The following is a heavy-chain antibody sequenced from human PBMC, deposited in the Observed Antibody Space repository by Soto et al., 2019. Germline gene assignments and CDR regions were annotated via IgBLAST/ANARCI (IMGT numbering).Heavy chain of an antibody. V-gene: IGHV2-5*02. D-gene: IGHD3-22*01. J-gene: IGHJ5*02. Sequence: QITLKESGPTLVKPTQTLTLTCTFSGFSLSTSGVGVGWIRQPPGKALEWLALIYWVDDKRYSPSLKSRLTITKDTSKNQVVLTMTNMDPVDTATYYCAHSLIGYYYDSSGSNWFDPWGQGTLVTVSS. CDR1: GFSLSTSGVG. CDR2: IYWVDDK. CDR3: AHSLIGYYYDSSGSNWFDP.